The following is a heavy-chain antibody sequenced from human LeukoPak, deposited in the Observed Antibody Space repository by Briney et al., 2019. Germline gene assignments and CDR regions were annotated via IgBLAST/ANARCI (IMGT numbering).Heavy chain of an antibody. CDR1: EFTFSSYS. J-gene: IGHJ5*02. V-gene: IGHV3-48*01. Sequence: PGGSLRLSCAASEFTFSSYSMNWVRQAPGKGLEWVSYISSSSSTIYYADSVKGRFTISRDNAKNSLYLQMNSLRAEDTAVYYCARESVTMVRGVIERWFDPWGQGTLVTVSS. CDR2: ISSSSSTI. D-gene: IGHD3-10*01. CDR3: ARESVTMVRGVIERWFDP.